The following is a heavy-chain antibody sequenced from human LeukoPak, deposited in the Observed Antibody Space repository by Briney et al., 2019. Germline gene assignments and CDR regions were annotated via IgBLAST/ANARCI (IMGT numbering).Heavy chain of an antibody. CDR1: GGSFSGYY. V-gene: IGHV4-34*01. Sequence: DPSETLSLTCAVYGGSFSGYYWSWIRQPPGKGLEWIGEINHSGSTNYNPSLKSRVTISVDTSKNQFSLKLSSVTAADTAVYYCARGAMDYYGSGSYSDPYNWFDPWGQGTLVTVSS. CDR3: ARGAMDYYGSGSYSDPYNWFDP. J-gene: IGHJ5*02. D-gene: IGHD3-10*01. CDR2: INHSGST.